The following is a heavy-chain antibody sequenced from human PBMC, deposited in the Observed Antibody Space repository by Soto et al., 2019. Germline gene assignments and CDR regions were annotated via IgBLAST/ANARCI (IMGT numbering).Heavy chain of an antibody. V-gene: IGHV1-69*08. Sequence: QDQLVQSGAEVKKPGSSVKVSCKASGGTFSSHTFSLVRQAPGQGLEWMGRIIPALGTATYAQKFQGRVSITADESATTVYMEMNSLRSEDPAVYYCARPYFGDYWYFDLWGRGTLVTVSS. CDR2: IIPALGTA. CDR1: GGTFSSHT. J-gene: IGHJ2*01. D-gene: IGHD4-17*01. CDR3: ARPYFGDYWYFDL.